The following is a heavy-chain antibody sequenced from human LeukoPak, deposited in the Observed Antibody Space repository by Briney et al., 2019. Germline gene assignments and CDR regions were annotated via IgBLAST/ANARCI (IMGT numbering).Heavy chain of an antibody. CDR2: ITPLFGTA. D-gene: IGHD5-24*01. CDR3: ARSKRGDGYNNYTPHYFDY. Sequence: SVKVSCKASGGTFRSYAISWVRQAPGQGLEWMGSITPLFGTANYAQKFQGRVTITTDESTSTAYMELSSLRSEDTAVYYCARSKRGDGYNNYTPHYFDYWGQGTLVTVSS. V-gene: IGHV1-69*05. CDR1: GGTFRSYA. J-gene: IGHJ4*02.